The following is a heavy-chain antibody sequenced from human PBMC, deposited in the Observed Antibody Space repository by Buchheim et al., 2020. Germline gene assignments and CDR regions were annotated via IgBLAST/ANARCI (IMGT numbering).Heavy chain of an antibody. J-gene: IGHJ5*02. CDR1: GGSISSYY. V-gene: IGHV4-59*08. CDR3: ARSSAAAIWWWFDP. CDR2: IYYSGST. Sequence: QVQLQESGPGLVKPSETLSLTCTVSGGSISSYYWSWIRQPPGKGLEWIGYIYYSGSTNYNPSLKSRVTISVDTSKNQFSLKLSSVTAADTAVYYCARSSAAAIWWWFDPWGQGTL. D-gene: IGHD2-2*01.